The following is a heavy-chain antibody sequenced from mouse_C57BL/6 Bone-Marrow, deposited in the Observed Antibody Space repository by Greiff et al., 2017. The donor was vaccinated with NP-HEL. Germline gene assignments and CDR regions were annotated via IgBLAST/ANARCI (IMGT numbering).Heavy chain of an antibody. D-gene: IGHD1-1*01. CDR2: IYPRSGNT. Sequence: QVQLQQPGAELARPGASVKLSCKASGYTFTSYGISWVKQRTGQGLEWIGEIYPRSGNTYYNEKFKGKATLTADKYSSTAYMELRILTSEDSAVYFCARWDTTVVRWDYYAMDYWGQGTSVTVSS. CDR3: ARWDTTVVRWDYYAMDY. J-gene: IGHJ4*01. CDR1: GYTFTSYG. V-gene: IGHV1-81*01.